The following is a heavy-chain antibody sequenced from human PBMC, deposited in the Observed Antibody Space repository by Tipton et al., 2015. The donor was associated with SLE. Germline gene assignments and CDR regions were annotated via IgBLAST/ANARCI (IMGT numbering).Heavy chain of an antibody. Sequence: LRLSCTISGGSINRSSDYWDWIRQPPGKGLEWIGTIFYSGTTYYNPSLKSRVTISVDTSKNQFSLKLSSVTAADTAVYYCARWDHYDSVYFDYWGQGTLVTVSS. V-gene: IGHV4-39*01. J-gene: IGHJ4*02. D-gene: IGHD3-22*01. CDR2: IFYSGTT. CDR3: ARWDHYDSVYFDY. CDR1: GGSINRSSDY.